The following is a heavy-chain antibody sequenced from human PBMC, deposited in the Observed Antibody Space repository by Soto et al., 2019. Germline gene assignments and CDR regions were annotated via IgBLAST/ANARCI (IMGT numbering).Heavy chain of an antibody. CDR2: ISGSDGST. J-gene: IGHJ3*02. Sequence: GGSLRLSCAASGFTFSSYAMSWVRQAPGKGLEWVSAISGSDGSTYYADSVKGRFTISRDNSKNTLYLQMNSLRAEDTAVYYCANVYYPGNAFDIWGQGTMVTVSS. D-gene: IGHD2-8*01. CDR1: GFTFSSYA. CDR3: ANVYYPGNAFDI. V-gene: IGHV3-23*01.